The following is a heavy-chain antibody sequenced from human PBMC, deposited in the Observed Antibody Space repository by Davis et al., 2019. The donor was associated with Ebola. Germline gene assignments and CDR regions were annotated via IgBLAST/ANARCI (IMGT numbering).Heavy chain of an antibody. Sequence: SQTLSLTRSISGDSVSSNSAAWNWIRQSPSRGLECLGTTYYRSKWYNDYAVSVKSRITINPDTSKNQFSLQLNSVTPEDTAVYSCARGGVYGAHFMDVWGQGTTVTVSS. CDR3: ARGGVYGAHFMDV. D-gene: IGHD4-17*01. J-gene: IGHJ6*02. CDR1: GDSVSSNSAA. V-gene: IGHV6-1*01. CDR2: TYYRSKWYN.